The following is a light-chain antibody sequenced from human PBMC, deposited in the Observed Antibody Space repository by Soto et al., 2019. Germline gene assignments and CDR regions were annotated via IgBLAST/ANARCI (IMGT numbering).Light chain of an antibody. Sequence: DIQMTQSPSSLSASVGDRVTITCRASQDISNYLAWYQQKPGKVPKLLIYAASTLQSGVPSRFSGSGSGTDFTLTISSPQPEDVATYYCQKYNSAPRTFGGGTKVEIK. CDR3: QKYNSAPRT. J-gene: IGKJ4*01. CDR1: QDISNY. V-gene: IGKV1-27*01. CDR2: AAS.